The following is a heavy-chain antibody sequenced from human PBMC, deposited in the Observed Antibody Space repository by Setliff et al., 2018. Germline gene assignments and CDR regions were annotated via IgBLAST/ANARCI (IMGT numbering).Heavy chain of an antibody. CDR3: ARHKSNGSGSYPSLYMDV. CDR1: GGSISSGNYY. V-gene: IGHV4-39*01. CDR2: IYYSGST. Sequence: LSLTCRVSGGSISSGNYYWGLIRQPPGKGLEWVATIYYSGSTYSNPSLKSRLIISVDAPDNQFSVKLSSVTAADTAVYYCARHKSNGSGSYPSLYMDVWGKGIRVTVSS. D-gene: IGHD3-10*01. J-gene: IGHJ6*03.